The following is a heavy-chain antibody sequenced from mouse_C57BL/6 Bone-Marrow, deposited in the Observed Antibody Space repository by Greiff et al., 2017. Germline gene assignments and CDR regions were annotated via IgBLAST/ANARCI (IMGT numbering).Heavy chain of an antibody. J-gene: IGHJ3*01. V-gene: IGHV5-6*01. CDR1: GFTFSSYG. CDR3: ARIRVAY. D-gene: IGHD1-1*01. Sequence: EVMLVESGGDLVKPGGSLKLSCAASGFTFSSYGMSWVRQTPDKRLEWVATISSGGSYTYYPDSVKGRFTISRDNAKNTLYLQMSSLKSEDTAMYYCARIRVAYWGQGTLVTVAA. CDR2: ISSGGSYT.